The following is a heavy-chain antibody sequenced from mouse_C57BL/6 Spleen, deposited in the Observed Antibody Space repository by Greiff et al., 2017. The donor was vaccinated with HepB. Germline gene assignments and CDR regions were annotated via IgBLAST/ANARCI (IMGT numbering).Heavy chain of an antibody. Sequence: QVQLQQSGAELVKPGASVKISCKASGYAFSSYWMNWVKQRPGKGLEWIGQIYPGDGDTNYNGKFKGKATLTADKSSSTAYMQLSSLTSEDSAVYFCARSFISPPLYFDVWGTGTTVTVSS. CDR2: IYPGDGDT. V-gene: IGHV1-80*01. CDR3: ARSFISPPLYFDV. CDR1: GYAFSSYW. D-gene: IGHD1-2*01. J-gene: IGHJ1*03.